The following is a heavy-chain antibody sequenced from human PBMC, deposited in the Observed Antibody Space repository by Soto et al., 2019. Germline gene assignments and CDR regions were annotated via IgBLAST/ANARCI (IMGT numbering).Heavy chain of an antibody. J-gene: IGHJ4*02. V-gene: IGHV3-13*01. CDR2: IGTAGDT. Sequence: GGSLRLSCAASGFTFSSYDMHWVRQATGKGLEWVSAIGTAGDTYYPGSVKGRFTISRENAKNSLYLQMNSLRAEDTAVYYCARVRYCSGGSCPYYFDYWGQGTLVTVSS. CDR3: ARVRYCSGGSCPYYFDY. CDR1: GFTFSSYD. D-gene: IGHD2-15*01.